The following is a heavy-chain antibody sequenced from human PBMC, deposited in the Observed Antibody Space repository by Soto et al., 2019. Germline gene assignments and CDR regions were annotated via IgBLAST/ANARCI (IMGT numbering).Heavy chain of an antibody. J-gene: IGHJ4*02. CDR1: GFTFSSYG. CDR2: ISFDGSNK. Sequence: QVQLVESGGGVVQPGRSLRLSCAASGFTFSSYGMHWVRQAPGKGLEWVAVISFDGSNKYYADSVKGRFTISRDISKNTLYRKKNSLRAENTGVYYCAKPRRANSYDSTGYTASFAYWGQGTLVPVSS. D-gene: IGHD3-22*01. CDR3: AKPRRANSYDSTGYTASFAY. V-gene: IGHV3-30*18.